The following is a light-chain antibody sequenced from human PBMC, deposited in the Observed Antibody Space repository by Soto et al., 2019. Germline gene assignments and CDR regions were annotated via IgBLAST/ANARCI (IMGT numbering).Light chain of an antibody. V-gene: IGKV1-5*03. J-gene: IGKJ1*01. CDR3: QQYNSYST. Sequence: DIQMTQSPSTLSASVGDRVTITCRASQSISSWLAWYQQKPGKAPKLLIYKASSLESGVPSRFSGSGSGTEFTITISSRQPDDFATYYCQQYNSYSTFGQGTKVEIK. CDR1: QSISSW. CDR2: KAS.